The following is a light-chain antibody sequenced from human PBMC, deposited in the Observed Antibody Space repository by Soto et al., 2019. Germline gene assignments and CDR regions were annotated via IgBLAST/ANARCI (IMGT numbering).Light chain of an antibody. J-gene: IGLJ2*01. Sequence: VLNNPPSGNGAPRGGGPIICSGSSSNIGSKTVNWYQQLPGTAPKLLNYSNNQRPSGGPDLVSGPKVCTPALLAIRGPHSEDGADYYWAEWDDSLIARVVFGGGPQLTVL. V-gene: IGLV1-44*01. CDR1: SSNIGSKT. CDR2: SNN. CDR3: AEWDDSLIARVV.